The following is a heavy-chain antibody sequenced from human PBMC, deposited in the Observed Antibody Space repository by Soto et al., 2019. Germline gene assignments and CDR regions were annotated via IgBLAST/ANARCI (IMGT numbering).Heavy chain of an antibody. CDR1: GFTFSSYA. V-gene: IGHV3-30-3*01. Sequence: VQLVESGGGVVQPGRSLRLSCAASGFTFSSYAMHWVRQAPGKGLEWVAVISYDGSNKYYADSVKGPFTISRDKSKNTLYLQTNSLGAEDTAVYYCARGGERYYYYGMDVWGQGTTVTVSS. D-gene: IGHD3-10*01. CDR3: ARGGERYYYYGMDV. CDR2: ISYDGSNK. J-gene: IGHJ6*02.